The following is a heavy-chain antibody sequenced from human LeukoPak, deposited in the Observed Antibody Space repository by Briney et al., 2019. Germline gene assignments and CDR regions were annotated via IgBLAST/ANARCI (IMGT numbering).Heavy chain of an antibody. J-gene: IGHJ4*02. Sequence: GASVKVSCKASGYTFTVYYMHWVRQAPGQGLEWMGCINPNSVGTNYAQKFQGRVTMTRDTSISTAYMELSRLRSDDTAVYYCARDFLGGGDSSGPDYWGQGTLVTVSS. CDR1: GYTFTVYY. CDR3: ARDFLGGGDSSGPDY. D-gene: IGHD3-22*01. CDR2: INPNSVGT. V-gene: IGHV1-2*02.